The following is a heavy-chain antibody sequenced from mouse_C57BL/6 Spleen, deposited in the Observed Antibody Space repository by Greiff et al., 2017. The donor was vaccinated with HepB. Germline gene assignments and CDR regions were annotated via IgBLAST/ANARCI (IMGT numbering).Heavy chain of an antibody. CDR2: IYPGDGDT. D-gene: IGHD3-2*02. CDR1: GYAFSSSW. J-gene: IGHJ4*01. V-gene: IGHV1-82*01. CDR3: ARQLRPPHYAMDY. Sequence: VQLQESGPELVKPGASVKISCKASGYAFSSSWMNWVKQRPGKGLEWIGRIYPGDGDTNYNGKFKGKATLTADKSSSTAYMQLSSLTSEDSAVYFCARQLRPPHYAMDYWGQGTSVTVSS.